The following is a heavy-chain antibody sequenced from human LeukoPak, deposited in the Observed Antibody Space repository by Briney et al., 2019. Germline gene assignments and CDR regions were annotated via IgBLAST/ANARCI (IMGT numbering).Heavy chain of an antibody. CDR2: ISYDGSNK. J-gene: IGHJ4*02. Sequence: GGSLRLSCAASGFTFSSYAMHWDRQAPGKGLEWVAVISYDGSNKYYADSVKGRFTISRDNSMNTLYLQMNSLRAEDTAVYYCASGLELDYWGQGTLVTVSS. CDR1: GFTFSSYA. V-gene: IGHV3-30-3*01. CDR3: ASGLELDY.